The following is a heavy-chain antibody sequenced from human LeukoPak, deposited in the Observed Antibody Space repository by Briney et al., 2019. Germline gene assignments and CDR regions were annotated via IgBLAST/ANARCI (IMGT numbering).Heavy chain of an antibody. V-gene: IGHV4-4*07. J-gene: IGHJ3*02. D-gene: IGHD3-3*01. Sequence: SETLSLTCTVSGGYISSYYWSWIRQPAGKGLEWIGRIYTSGSTNYNPSLKSRVTMSVDTSKNQFSLKLSSVTAADTAVYYCARQKYYDFWSGMRNAFDIWGQGTMVTVSS. CDR1: GGYISSYY. CDR2: IYTSGST. CDR3: ARQKYYDFWSGMRNAFDI.